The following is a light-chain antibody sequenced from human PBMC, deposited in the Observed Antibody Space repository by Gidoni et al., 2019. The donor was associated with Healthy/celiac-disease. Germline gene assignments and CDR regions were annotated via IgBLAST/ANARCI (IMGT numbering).Light chain of an antibody. CDR2: RHT. V-gene: IGLV1-47*01. Sequence: QSVLTQQPSASGTPGQRVPISCSGSRPNIGSHYVSWYQQLPVPAPQLLIYRHTQRPSGVPARFSGSKSGTSASLAISGLRSEDEADYYCAAWDDSLSGLWVFGGGTKLTVL. CDR3: AAWDDSLSGLWV. CDR1: RPNIGSHY. J-gene: IGLJ3*02.